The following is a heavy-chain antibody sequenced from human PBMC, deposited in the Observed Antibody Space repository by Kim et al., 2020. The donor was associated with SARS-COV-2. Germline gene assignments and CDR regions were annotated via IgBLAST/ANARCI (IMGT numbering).Heavy chain of an antibody. CDR2: ISWNSGSI. Sequence: GGSLRLSCAASGFTFDDYAMHWVRQAPGKGLEWVSGISWNSGSIGYADSVKGRFSISRDNAKNSLYLQMNSLRAEDTALYYCAKEYSGSYYGYFDYWGQG. J-gene: IGHJ4*02. D-gene: IGHD1-26*01. CDR3: AKEYSGSYYGYFDY. V-gene: IGHV3-9*01. CDR1: GFTFDDYA.